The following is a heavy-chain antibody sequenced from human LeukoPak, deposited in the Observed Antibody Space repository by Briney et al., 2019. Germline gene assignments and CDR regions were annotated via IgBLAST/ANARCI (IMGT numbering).Heavy chain of an antibody. CDR3: ARAYTGEPDY. D-gene: IGHD3-16*01. CDR1: GFTFSTYS. V-gene: IGHV3-48*04. Sequence: PGGSLRLSCAASGFTFSTYSMNWVRQAPGKGLEWVSYISSSSSTIYYADSVKGRFTISRDNAKNSLYLQMNSLRAEDTAVYYCARAYTGEPDYWGQGTLVTVSS. CDR2: ISSSSSTI. J-gene: IGHJ4*02.